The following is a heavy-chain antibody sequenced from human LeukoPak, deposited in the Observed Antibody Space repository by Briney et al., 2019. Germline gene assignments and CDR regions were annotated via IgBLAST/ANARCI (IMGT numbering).Heavy chain of an antibody. CDR3: AKDGPLYSSSWPDDAFDI. CDR1: GFTFSSYA. Sequence: GGSLRLSCAASGFTFSSYAMSWVRQAPGKGLEWVSAISGSGGSTYYADSVKGRFTISRDNSKNTLYLQMNSLRAEDTAVYYRAKDGPLYSSSWPDDAFDIWGQGTMVTVSS. J-gene: IGHJ3*02. D-gene: IGHD6-13*01. CDR2: ISGSGGST. V-gene: IGHV3-23*01.